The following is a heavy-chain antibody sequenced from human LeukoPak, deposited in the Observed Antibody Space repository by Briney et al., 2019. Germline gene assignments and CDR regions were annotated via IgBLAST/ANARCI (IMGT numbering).Heavy chain of an antibody. CDR2: ISSSSSYI. Sequence: GGSLRLSCAASGFTFSSYRMTWVRQAPGKGLEWVSSISSSSSYIYYADSVKGRFTISRDNAKNSLYLQMNSLGAEDTAVYYCARDAYSSSFDYWGQGTLVTVSS. CDR3: ARDAYSSSFDY. D-gene: IGHD6-13*01. V-gene: IGHV3-21*01. J-gene: IGHJ4*02. CDR1: GFTFSSYR.